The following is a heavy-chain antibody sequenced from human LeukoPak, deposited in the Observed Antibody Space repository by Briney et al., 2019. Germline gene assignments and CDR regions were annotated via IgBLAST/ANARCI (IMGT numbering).Heavy chain of an antibody. D-gene: IGHD1-1*01. Sequence: PPQTLSLTCTVSGGSISSGGYYWSWIRQPPGKGLEWIGYIYHSGSTYYNPSLKSRVTISVDRSKNQFSLKLSSVTAADTAVYYCAREGANWPAVDYWGQGTLVTVSS. J-gene: IGHJ4*02. V-gene: IGHV4-30-2*01. CDR2: IYHSGST. CDR1: GGSISSGGYY. CDR3: AREGANWPAVDY.